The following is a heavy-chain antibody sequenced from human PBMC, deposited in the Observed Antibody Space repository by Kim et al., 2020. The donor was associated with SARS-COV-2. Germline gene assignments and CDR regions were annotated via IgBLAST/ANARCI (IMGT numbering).Heavy chain of an antibody. D-gene: IGHD3-22*01. Sequence: GGSLRLSCVASGFTFSSCWMTWVRQAPGKGLEWVANINQDGSEKYYVDSVKGRFTISRDNAKNSLYLQMNSLRAEDTAVYYCARVASVTMIGVVITTNDYWGPGTLVTVSS. CDR1: GFTFSSCW. V-gene: IGHV3-7*01. J-gene: IGHJ4*02. CDR3: ARVASVTMIGVVITTNDY. CDR2: INQDGSEK.